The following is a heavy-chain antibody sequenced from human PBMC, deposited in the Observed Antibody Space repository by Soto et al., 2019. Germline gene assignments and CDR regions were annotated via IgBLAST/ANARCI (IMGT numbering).Heavy chain of an antibody. V-gene: IGHV4-30-4*01. CDR2: IYYSGST. D-gene: IGHD3-9*01. CDR1: GGSISSGDYY. Sequence: QVQLQESGPGLVKPSQTLSLTCTVSGGSISSGDYYWSWIRQPPGKGLEWIGYIYYSGSTYYNPSLKSRVTISVDTSKNQFSLKLSSVTAADTAVYYCAREVYYDILTGYPPEGMDVWGQGTTVTVSS. J-gene: IGHJ6*02. CDR3: AREVYYDILTGYPPEGMDV.